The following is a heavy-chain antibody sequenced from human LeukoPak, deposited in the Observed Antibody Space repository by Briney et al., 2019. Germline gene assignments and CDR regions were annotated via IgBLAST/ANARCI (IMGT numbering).Heavy chain of an antibody. D-gene: IGHD3-16*01. CDR2: INPNSGGT. Sequence: ASVKVSCKASGYTFTGYYMHWVRQAPGQELEWMGWINPNSGGTNYAQKFQGRVTMTRDTSISTAYMELSKLRSDDTAVYYCARGSVLGGYYYYMDVWGKGTTVTVSS. CDR1: GYTFTGYY. J-gene: IGHJ6*03. CDR3: ARGSVLGGYYYYMDV. V-gene: IGHV1-2*02.